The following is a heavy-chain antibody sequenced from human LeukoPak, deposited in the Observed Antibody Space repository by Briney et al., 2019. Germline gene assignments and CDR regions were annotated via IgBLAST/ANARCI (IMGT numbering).Heavy chain of an antibody. CDR2: IKSKTDGGST. V-gene: IGHV3-15*01. CDR3: TTDGWTYYDSSNPHRDY. J-gene: IGHJ4*02. CDR1: GFTFSSYA. Sequence: SGGSLRLSCAASGFTFSSYAMHWVRQAPGKGLEWIGRIKSKTDGGSTDYATPVKGRFTISRDDSKNMLYLQMNSLRTEDTAMYYCTTDGWTYYDSSNPHRDYWGQGSLVTVSS. D-gene: IGHD3-3*01.